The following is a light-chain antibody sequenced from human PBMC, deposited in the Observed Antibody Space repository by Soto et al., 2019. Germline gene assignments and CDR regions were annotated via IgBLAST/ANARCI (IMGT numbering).Light chain of an antibody. CDR1: SGDVGGYNY. Sequence: QSALTQPASVSGSPGQSITISCTGTSGDVGGYNYVSWYQQHPGKAPKLMIYEVSNRPSGVPDRFSGSKSGNTASLTVSGLQVEDEADYYCSSYGGSHNFVFGTGTKLTVL. J-gene: IGLJ1*01. CDR2: EVS. V-gene: IGLV2-8*01. CDR3: SSYGGSHNFV.